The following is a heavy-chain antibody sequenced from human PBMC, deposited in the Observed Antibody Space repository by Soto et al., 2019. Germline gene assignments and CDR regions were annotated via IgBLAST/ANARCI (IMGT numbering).Heavy chain of an antibody. CDR1: GDSITISSHY. Sequence: QLQLQESGPGLVKPSETLSLTCTVSGDSITISSHYWGWIRQPPGKGLEWITNIYYSGSTYYNPSLKSRVTISLDTSKNQVSLKLGSVTAADTAVYYCARITIVGVLTYYMDAWGKGTTVTVSS. CDR2: IYYSGST. V-gene: IGHV4-39*01. D-gene: IGHD3-3*01. CDR3: ARITIVGVLTYYMDA. J-gene: IGHJ6*03.